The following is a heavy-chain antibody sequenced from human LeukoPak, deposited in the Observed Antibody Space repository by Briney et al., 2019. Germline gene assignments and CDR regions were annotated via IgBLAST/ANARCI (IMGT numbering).Heavy chain of an antibody. Sequence: GGSLRLSCAASGFTFSSYAMSWVRQAPGKGLEWVSGISGSGDSTYYADSVKGRFTISRDDAKNSLYLQMSSLRGEDTAVYYCARGSGSSDYWGQGTLVTVSS. CDR3: ARGSGSSDY. V-gene: IGHV3-23*01. CDR2: ISGSGDST. D-gene: IGHD3-10*01. CDR1: GFTFSSYA. J-gene: IGHJ4*02.